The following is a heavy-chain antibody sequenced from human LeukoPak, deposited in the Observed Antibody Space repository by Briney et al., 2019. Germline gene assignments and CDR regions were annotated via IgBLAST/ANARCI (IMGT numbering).Heavy chain of an antibody. Sequence: GESLQISCQGSGYNFTSYWIGWVRQMPGKGLEWMGIIYPGDSDTRYSPSFQGQVTISADKSISTAYLQWTSLKASDTAMYYCAGGIAAADYFDYWGQGTLVTVPS. J-gene: IGHJ4*02. V-gene: IGHV5-51*01. D-gene: IGHD6-25*01. CDR3: AGGIAAADYFDY. CDR2: IYPGDSDT. CDR1: GYNFTSYW.